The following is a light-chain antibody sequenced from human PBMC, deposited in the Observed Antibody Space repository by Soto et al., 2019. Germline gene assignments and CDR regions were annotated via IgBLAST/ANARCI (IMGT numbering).Light chain of an antibody. J-gene: IGKJ4*02. CDR2: DAC. V-gene: IGKV3-11*01. CDR3: HQRSNWRVA. CDR1: QSVNIY. Sequence: EIVLTQSPATLSLSPGERAAVSCRASQSVNIYLAWYQQDPGQAPRLLIYDACNRATGSPARFRGSGSGKDFDIAIRSLEPDDIAVYNCHQRSNWRVAFGGGT.